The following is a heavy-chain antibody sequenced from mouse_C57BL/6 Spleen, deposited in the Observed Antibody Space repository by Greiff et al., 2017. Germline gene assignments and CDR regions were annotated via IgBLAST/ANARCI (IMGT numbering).Heavy chain of an antibody. CDR2: IHPNSGST. D-gene: IGHD1-1*01. Sequence: QVQLQQPGAELVKPGASVKLSCKASGYTFTSYWMHWVQQRPGQGLEWIGMIHPNSGSTNYNEKFKSKATLTVDKSSSTAYMQLSSLTSEDSAVYYCARGGYYGSGYYAMDYWGQGTSVTVSS. J-gene: IGHJ4*01. CDR3: ARGGYYGSGYYAMDY. CDR1: GYTFTSYW. V-gene: IGHV1-64*01.